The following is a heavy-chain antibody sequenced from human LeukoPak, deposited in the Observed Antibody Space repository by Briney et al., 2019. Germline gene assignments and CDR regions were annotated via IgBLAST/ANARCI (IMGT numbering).Heavy chain of an antibody. J-gene: IGHJ4*02. V-gene: IGHV1-2*02. Sequence: ASVKVSCKASGYKFTDYYVHWVRQAPAQGLEWMGWINPNNGGTNYVQKFHGRVTMTRDTSITTAYMELNRLTSDDTAVYYCARELGFCTSTSCPLYHYWGQGTLVTVSS. CDR3: ARELGFCTSTSCPLYHY. D-gene: IGHD2-2*01. CDR1: GYKFTDYY. CDR2: INPNNGGT.